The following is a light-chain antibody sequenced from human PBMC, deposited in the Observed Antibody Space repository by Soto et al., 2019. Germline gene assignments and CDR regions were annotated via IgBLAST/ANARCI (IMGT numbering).Light chain of an antibody. CDR2: GVS. J-gene: IGKJ2*01. CDR1: ESVRSNF. V-gene: IGKV3-20*01. CDR3: QQYDISPYA. Sequence: EIVLTQSPGTLSLSPGERATLSCRASESVRSNFLAWYQHKPGQAPRLLIYGVSSRATGITDRFSGSGSGTDYTLTINRLEPEDFALYYCQQYDISPYACGQGTKLEIK.